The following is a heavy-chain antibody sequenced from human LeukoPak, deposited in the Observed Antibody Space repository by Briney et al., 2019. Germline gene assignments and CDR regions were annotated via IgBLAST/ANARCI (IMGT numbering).Heavy chain of an antibody. J-gene: IGHJ4*02. D-gene: IGHD3-10*01. CDR2: INPNSGGT. CDR3: VSYGSGRDFDY. Sequence: ASVKVSCKASGYTFTGYYMHWVRQAPGQGLEWMGRINPNSGGTNYSQKFQGRVSMTRDTSISTAYLELSRLSSDDTAVYFFVSYGSGRDFDYGGQGTLVTVSS. CDR1: GYTFTGYY. V-gene: IGHV1-2*06.